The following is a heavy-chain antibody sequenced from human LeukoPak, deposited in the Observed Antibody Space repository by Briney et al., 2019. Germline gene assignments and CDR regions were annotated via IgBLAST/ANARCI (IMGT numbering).Heavy chain of an antibody. V-gene: IGHV3-23*01. CDR1: GFTFSSYA. CDR3: AKAPVTTCRGAFCYPFDY. J-gene: IGHJ4*02. Sequence: PGGSLRLSCAAPGFTFSSYAMSWVRQAPGKGLEWVSAISDTGNTYHSDSVKGRFTISRDSSKNTLFLQMNRLRPEDAAVYYCAKAPVTTCRGAFCYPFDYWGLGTLVTVSS. CDR2: ISDTGNT. D-gene: IGHD2-15*01.